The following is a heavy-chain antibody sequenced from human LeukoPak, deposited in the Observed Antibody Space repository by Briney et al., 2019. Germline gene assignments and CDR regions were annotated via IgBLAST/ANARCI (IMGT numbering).Heavy chain of an antibody. CDR1: GFTFSSYG. D-gene: IGHD3-22*01. Sequence: PGRSLRLSCAASGFTFSSYGMHWVRQAPGKGLEWVAVISYDGSNKYYADSVKGRFTISRDNSKNTLYLQMNSLRAEDTAVYYCAKESSAPFQSGYYGAFDIWGQGTMVTVSS. CDR2: ISYDGSNK. J-gene: IGHJ3*02. V-gene: IGHV3-30*18. CDR3: AKESSAPFQSGYYGAFDI.